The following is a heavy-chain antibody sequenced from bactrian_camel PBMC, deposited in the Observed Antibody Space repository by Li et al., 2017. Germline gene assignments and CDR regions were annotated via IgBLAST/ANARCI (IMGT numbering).Heavy chain of an antibody. D-gene: IGHD6*01. CDR1: GFTYSQYC. V-gene: IGHV3S1*01. J-gene: IGHJ4*01. CDR2: IDGDGRT. CDR3: AKVLPEFRLVPAYNY. Sequence: HVQLVESGGGSVQAGGSLRLTCAASGFTYSQYCMGWFCQAPGQEREGVADIDGDGRTTYLDSVKGRFTVSRDNAKNTLSLQLNSLKAEDTAMYYCAKVLPEFRLVPAYNYWGQGTQVTVS.